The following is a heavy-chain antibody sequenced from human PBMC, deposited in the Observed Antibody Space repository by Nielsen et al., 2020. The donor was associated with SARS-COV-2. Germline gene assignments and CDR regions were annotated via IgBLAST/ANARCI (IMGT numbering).Heavy chain of an antibody. Sequence: GGSLRLSCEASGFSFSGHGMHWVRQAPGKGLEWVAVIWNDGSNKQYADSVKGRFTISRDNFKNTLFLQMSSLRVEDTAVYFCARDGWDRSTDGMDVWGQGTTVTVSS. CDR1: GFSFSGHG. J-gene: IGHJ6*02. CDR2: IWNDGSNK. CDR3: ARDGWDRSTDGMDV. D-gene: IGHD1-14*01. V-gene: IGHV3-33*01.